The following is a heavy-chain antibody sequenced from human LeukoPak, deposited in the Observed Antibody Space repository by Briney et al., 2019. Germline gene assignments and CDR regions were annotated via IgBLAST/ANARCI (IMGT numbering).Heavy chain of an antibody. CDR2: IYYSGNT. CDR1: GGSMSSYY. D-gene: IGHD6-19*01. V-gene: IGHV4-59*12. J-gene: IGHJ4*02. Sequence: SETLSLTCTVSGGSMSSYYWSWIRQPPGKGLEWIGYIYYSGNTNYNPSLKSRVTISVDTSKNQFSLKLSSVTAADTAVYYCAGEQWLVRGLDYWGQGTLVTVSS. CDR3: AGEQWLVRGLDY.